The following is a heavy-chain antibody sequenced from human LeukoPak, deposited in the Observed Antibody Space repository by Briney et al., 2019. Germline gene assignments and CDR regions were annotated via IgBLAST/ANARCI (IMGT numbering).Heavy chain of an antibody. V-gene: IGHV1-69*04. CDR3: ARDKVNSRRDYGMDV. CDR2: FIPILGIA. D-gene: IGHD2-21*01. Sequence: SVKVSCKASGGTFSSYAISWVRQAPGQGLEWMGRFIPILGIANYAQKFQGRVTITADKSTSTAYMELSSLRSEDTAVYYCARDKVNSRRDYGMDVWGQGTTVTVSS. J-gene: IGHJ6*02. CDR1: GGTFSSYA.